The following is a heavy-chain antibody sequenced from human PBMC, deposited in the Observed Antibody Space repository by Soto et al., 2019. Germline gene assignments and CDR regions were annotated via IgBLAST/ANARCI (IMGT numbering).Heavy chain of an antibody. CDR1: GFTFSSYA. D-gene: IGHD6-6*01. CDR3: ARDYHIAARPVGYYYGMAV. J-gene: IGHJ6*02. V-gene: IGHV3-23*01. CDR2: IRCNGGST. Sequence: GGSLRLSCAASGFTFSSYAISWVRQAPGKGLEWVSAIRCNGGSTYYADSVKGRFTISRDNSKNTLYLQMNSLRAEDTAVYYCARDYHIAARPVGYYYGMAVWGQGTTVTVSS.